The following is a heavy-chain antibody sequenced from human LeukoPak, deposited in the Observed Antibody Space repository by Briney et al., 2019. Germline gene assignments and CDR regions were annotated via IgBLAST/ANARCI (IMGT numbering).Heavy chain of an antibody. CDR3: AKTGYCGSTSCRPYYCYYIDV. J-gene: IGHJ6*03. D-gene: IGHD2-2*01. V-gene: IGHV3-30*02. CDR1: GFTFSSDG. Sequence: GGSLRLSCAASGFTFSSDGMHWVRQAPGKGLEWVAFIRYDGSNKYYADSVKGRFTISRDNSKNTLYLQMNSLRAEDTAVYYCAKTGYCGSTSCRPYYCYYIDVWGKGTTVTVSS. CDR2: IRYDGSNK.